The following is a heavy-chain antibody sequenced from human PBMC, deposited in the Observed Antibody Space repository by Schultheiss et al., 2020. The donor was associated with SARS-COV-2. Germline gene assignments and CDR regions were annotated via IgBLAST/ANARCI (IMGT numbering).Heavy chain of an antibody. CDR1: GFTFSRYG. V-gene: IGHV3-48*01. CDR2: ISSSSSTI. Sequence: GESLKISCAASGFTFSRYGMYWVRQAPGKGLEWVSYISSSSSTIYYADSVKGRFTISRDNAKNSLYLQMNSLRADDTAIYYCAKDYSRVIRGTVVDSWGQGTLVTVSS. J-gene: IGHJ4*02. CDR3: AKDYSRVIRGTVVDS. D-gene: IGHD3-16*01.